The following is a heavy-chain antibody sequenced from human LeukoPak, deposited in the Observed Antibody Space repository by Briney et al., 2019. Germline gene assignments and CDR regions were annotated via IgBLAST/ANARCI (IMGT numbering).Heavy chain of an antibody. CDR3: VSRWGSRWYGPK. D-gene: IGHD6-19*01. Sequence: GGSLRLSCAASGFTFSSYEMNWVRQAPGKGLEWVSYISSSGSTIYYADSVKGRFTISRDNSRDTVYLHMNSLRVEDTAVYYCVSRWGSRWYGPKWGQGTLVTVSS. V-gene: IGHV3-48*03. J-gene: IGHJ4*02. CDR1: GFTFSSYE. CDR2: ISSSGSTI.